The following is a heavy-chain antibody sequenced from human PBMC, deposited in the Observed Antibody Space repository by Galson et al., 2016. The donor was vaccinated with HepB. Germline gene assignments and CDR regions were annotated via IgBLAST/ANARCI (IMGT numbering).Heavy chain of an antibody. CDR3: ARDPQHVVEEGLYY. CDR2: TYYRSRWYN. D-gene: IGHD2-21*01. J-gene: IGHJ4*01. Sequence: CAISGDSVSRNGPTWNWIRQSPSRGLEWLGRTYYRSRWYNDYAVSVTSRITINADPSRNQFSLHLTSVTPEDTALYYCARDPQHVVEEGLYYWGHGTLVTVSS. V-gene: IGHV6-1*01. CDR1: GDSVSRNGPT.